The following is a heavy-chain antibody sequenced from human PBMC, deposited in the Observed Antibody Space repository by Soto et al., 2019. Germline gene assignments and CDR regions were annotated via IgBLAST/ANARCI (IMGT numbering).Heavy chain of an antibody. CDR1: GYTFTSYY. V-gene: IGHV1-46*03. CDR3: TRSIITTAGTDAFDL. D-gene: IGHD6-13*01. CDR2: ISPSSGGT. J-gene: IGHJ3*01. Sequence: QVQLVQSGAEVKKPGASVRVSCKASGYTFTSYYIHWVRQAPGHGPEWMGMISPSSGGTDYAQKFQGRVNMTRDTSTSTVYMELSSLRSEDTAVYYCTRSIITTAGTDAFDLWGKGTLVTVSS.